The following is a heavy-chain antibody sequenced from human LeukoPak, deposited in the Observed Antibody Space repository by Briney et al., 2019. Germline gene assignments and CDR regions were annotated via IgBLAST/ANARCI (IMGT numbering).Heavy chain of an antibody. J-gene: IGHJ3*02. V-gene: IGHV3-20*04. D-gene: IGHD3-22*01. CDR2: INWNGGST. Sequence: GGSLRLSCAASGFTFDDYGMSWVRQAPGKGLEWVSGINWNGGSTGYADSVKGRFTISRDNARDSLYLQMNSLRAEDTALYYCARDYDSSGYSDAFDIWGQGTMVTVSS. CDR1: GFTFDDYG. CDR3: ARDYDSSGYSDAFDI.